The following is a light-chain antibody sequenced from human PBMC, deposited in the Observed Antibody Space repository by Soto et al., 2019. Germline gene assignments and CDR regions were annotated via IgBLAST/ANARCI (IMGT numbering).Light chain of an antibody. CDR3: SSYTSSSTYV. CDR1: SSDVGGYNR. CDR2: EVS. Sequence: QSALTQPPSLSGAPGQSVTISCTGTSSDVGGYNRVSWYRQPPGTAPKLMIYEVSSRPSGVPDRFSGSKSGNTASLTISGLQAEDEADYYCSSYTSSSTYVFGTGTKVTVL. J-gene: IGLJ1*01. V-gene: IGLV2-18*02.